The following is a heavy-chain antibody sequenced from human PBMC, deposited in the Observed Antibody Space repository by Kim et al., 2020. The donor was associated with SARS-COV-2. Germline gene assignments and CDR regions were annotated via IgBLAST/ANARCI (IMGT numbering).Heavy chain of an antibody. CDR1: GFDFGNYC. V-gene: IGHV3-23*01. J-gene: IGHJ4*02. CDR3: AKDRLRGAWFGEPHFDS. CDR2: ISEPGINT. D-gene: IGHD3-10*01. Sequence: GGSLRLSCAASGFDFGNYCMNWVRQAPGKGLEWVSSISEPGINTYYADAAKGRFTTSRDNSKNMLYLEMTSLRVEDTAVYFCAKDRLRGAWFGEPHFDSWGQGVLVTVSS.